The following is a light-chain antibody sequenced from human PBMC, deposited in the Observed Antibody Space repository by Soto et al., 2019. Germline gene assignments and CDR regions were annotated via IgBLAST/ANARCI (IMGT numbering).Light chain of an antibody. V-gene: IGKV3-15*01. Sequence: EIVMTQSPATLSVSPGERATLSCRASQSVSSNLAWYQQKPGQAPRLLIYGASTRATGIPARFSGSGSGTEFTLTISSMQSEDVAVYYGQQYNNWQTFGQGTKLEIK. CDR1: QSVSSN. CDR2: GAS. CDR3: QQYNNWQT. J-gene: IGKJ2*01.